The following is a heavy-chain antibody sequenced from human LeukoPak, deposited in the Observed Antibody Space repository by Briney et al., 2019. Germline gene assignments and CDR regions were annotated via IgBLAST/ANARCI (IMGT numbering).Heavy chain of an antibody. CDR3: ARVSISSSRFYC. D-gene: IGHD6-6*01. Sequence: PSQTLSLTCTVPGGSISSGGYYWSWLRQPPGKGLEWIGYIYHSGSTHYNPSLKSRVTISVDRSKNQFSLKLSSVTAADRAVYYCARVSISSSRFYCWGQGALVTVSS. CDR1: GGSISSGGYY. V-gene: IGHV4-30-2*01. J-gene: IGHJ4*02. CDR2: IYHSGST.